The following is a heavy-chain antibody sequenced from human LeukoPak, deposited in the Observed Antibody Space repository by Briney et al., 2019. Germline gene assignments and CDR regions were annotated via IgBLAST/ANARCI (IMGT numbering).Heavy chain of an antibody. CDR2: FFQSDKS. CDR3: ARLLSVPCLFDS. D-gene: IGHD3-10*02. Sequence: SETLSLTCAISGRSTTRGNYWAWFRQSPGKGLEWIATFFQSDKSFYNASLESRVTMSLDTSKSQFSLNLTSVTAADTAVYYCARLLSVPCLFDSWGRGTQVTVSS. V-gene: IGHV4-38-2*01. CDR1: GRSTTRGNY. J-gene: IGHJ4*02.